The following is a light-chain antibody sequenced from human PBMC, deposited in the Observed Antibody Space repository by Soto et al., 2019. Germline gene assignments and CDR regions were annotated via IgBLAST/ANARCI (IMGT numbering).Light chain of an antibody. CDR3: SSYAGSNKEV. J-gene: IGLJ1*01. V-gene: IGLV2-8*01. CDR2: EVS. CDR1: SSDVGGYNY. Sequence: QSALTQPPSASGSPGQSVTISCTGTSSDVGGYNYVSWYQQHPGKAPKLMIYEVSKRPSGVPDRFSGTKSGNTASLTVSGLQAEDEVDYYCSSYAGSNKEVFGTGTKVTVL.